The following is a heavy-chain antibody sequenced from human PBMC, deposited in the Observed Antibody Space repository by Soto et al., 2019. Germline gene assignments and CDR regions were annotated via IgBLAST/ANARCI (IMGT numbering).Heavy chain of an antibody. CDR3: ARYDYGSPYLFDY. D-gene: IGHD4-17*01. V-gene: IGHV4-59*01. J-gene: IGHJ4*02. CDR2: IYYSGST. Sequence: PSETLSLTCTVSGGSISSYYWSWIRQPPGKGLEWIGYIYYSGSTNYNPSLKSRVTISVDTSKNQFSLKLSSVTAADTAVYYCARYDYGSPYLFDYWGQGTLVTVSS. CDR1: GGSISSYY.